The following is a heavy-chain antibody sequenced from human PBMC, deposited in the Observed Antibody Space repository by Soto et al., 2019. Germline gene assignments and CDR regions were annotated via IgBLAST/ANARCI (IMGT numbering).Heavy chain of an antibody. CDR2: IYYTGST. V-gene: IGHV4-59*01. D-gene: IGHD2-8*01. Sequence: PSETLSVPCTVSCGSIRSDYWSWIRQPPGKELEWIGYIYYTGSTNYIPSLKSRVSMSVDTSKNQFSLKLSSVTAADTAVYYFARVEYTNGVYYLFDYWGQGALVTVS. CDR3: ARVEYTNGVYYLFDY. J-gene: IGHJ4*02. CDR1: CGSIRSDY.